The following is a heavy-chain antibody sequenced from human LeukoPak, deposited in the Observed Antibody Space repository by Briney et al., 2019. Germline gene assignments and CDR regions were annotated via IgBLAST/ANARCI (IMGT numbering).Heavy chain of an antibody. CDR1: GGSFSGYY. D-gene: IGHD3-3*01. Sequence: PSETLSLTCAVYGGSFSGYYWSWIRQSPGKGLEWVGEINHSGSTNYNPSLKSRVTISVDTSKNQCSLKLSSVTAADTAVYYCARGGTIFGVVLLDPWGQGTLVTVSS. CDR3: ARGGTIFGVVLLDP. CDR2: INHSGST. V-gene: IGHV4-34*01. J-gene: IGHJ5*02.